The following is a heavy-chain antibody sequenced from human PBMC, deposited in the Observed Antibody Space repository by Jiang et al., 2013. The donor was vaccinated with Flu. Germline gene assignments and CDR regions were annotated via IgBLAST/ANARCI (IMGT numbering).Heavy chain of an antibody. CDR1: GFTFSSYA. Sequence: VQLVESGGGVVQPGRSLRLSCAASGFTFSSYAMHWVRQAPGKGLEWVAVISYDGSNKYYADSVKGRFTISRDNSKNTLYLQMNSLRAEDTAVYYCARDIWGQLWSGFDYWGQGTLVTVSS. J-gene: IGHJ4*02. CDR3: ARDIWGQLWSGFDY. V-gene: IGHV3-30-3*01. CDR2: ISYDGSNK. D-gene: IGHD5-18*01.